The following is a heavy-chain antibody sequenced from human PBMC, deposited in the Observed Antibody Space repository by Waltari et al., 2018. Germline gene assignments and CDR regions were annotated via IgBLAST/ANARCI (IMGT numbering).Heavy chain of an antibody. CDR3: ARLMEMATTEGAFDI. V-gene: IGHV5-51*03. Sequence: EVQLVQSGAEVKKPGESLKISCKGSGYSFTSYWIGWVRQMPGKGLEWMGIIYPGDSDTRYGPSFQGQVTISADKSISTAYLQWSSLKASDTAMYYCARLMEMATTEGAFDIWGQGTMVTVSS. D-gene: IGHD2-8*01. CDR2: IYPGDSDT. J-gene: IGHJ3*02. CDR1: GYSFTSYW.